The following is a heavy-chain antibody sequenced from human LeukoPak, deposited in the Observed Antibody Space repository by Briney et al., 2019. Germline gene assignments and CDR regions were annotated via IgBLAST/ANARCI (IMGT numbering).Heavy chain of an antibody. D-gene: IGHD3-3*01. CDR2: INHSGST. V-gene: IGHV4-34*01. Sequence: PSETLSLTCAVYGGSFSGYYWSWIRQPPGKGLEWIGEINHSGSTNYNPSLKSRVTMSVDTSKNQFSLKLSSVTAADTAVYYCAREEVTIFGVDPDAFDIWGQGTMVTVSS. J-gene: IGHJ3*02. CDR1: GGSFSGYY. CDR3: AREEVTIFGVDPDAFDI.